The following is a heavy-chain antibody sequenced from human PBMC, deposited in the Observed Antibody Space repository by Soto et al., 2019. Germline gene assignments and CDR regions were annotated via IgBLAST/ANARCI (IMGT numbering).Heavy chain of an antibody. CDR2: ISAHNGNT. V-gene: IGHV1-18*01. Sequence: QVHLVQSGAEVKKPGASVKVSCKASGYTFTSYGITWVRQAPGQGLEWMGWISAHNGNTDYAQKLQGRVIVTRDTSTSTAYMALRSLRSDDKAVYYCARGRYGDYWGQGALVTVSS. J-gene: IGHJ4*02. D-gene: IGHD1-1*01. CDR1: GYTFTSYG. CDR3: ARGRYGDY.